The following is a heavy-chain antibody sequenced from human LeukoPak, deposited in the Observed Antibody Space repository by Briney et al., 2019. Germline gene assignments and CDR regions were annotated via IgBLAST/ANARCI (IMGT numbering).Heavy chain of an antibody. D-gene: IGHD2-8*02. CDR3: ARDHWSPPSY. Sequence: SETLSLTCTVSGGSISSSSYYWGWIRQPPGKGLEWIGSIYYSGSTYYNPSLKSRVTISVDTSKNQFSLKLSSVTAADTAMYYRARDHWSPPSYWGQGTLVTVSS. CDR2: IYYSGST. CDR1: GGSISSSSYY. J-gene: IGHJ4*02. V-gene: IGHV4-39*02.